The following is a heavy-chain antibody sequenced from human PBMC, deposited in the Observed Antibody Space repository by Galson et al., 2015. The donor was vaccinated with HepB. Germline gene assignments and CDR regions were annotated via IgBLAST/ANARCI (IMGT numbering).Heavy chain of an antibody. Sequence: SVKVSCKASGGTFSSYAISWVRQAPGQGLEWMGGIIPIFGTANYAQKFQGRVTITADESTSTAYMELSSLRSEDTAVYYCARDGRYCGGDCYGVMDVWGKGTTVTVSS. CDR1: GGTFSSYA. V-gene: IGHV1-69*13. D-gene: IGHD2-21*01. CDR2: IIPIFGTA. J-gene: IGHJ6*03. CDR3: ARDGRYCGGDCYGVMDV.